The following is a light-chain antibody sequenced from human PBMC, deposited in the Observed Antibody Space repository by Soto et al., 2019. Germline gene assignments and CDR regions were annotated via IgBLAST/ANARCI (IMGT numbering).Light chain of an antibody. CDR3: QRSGTSPQP. J-gene: IGKJ2*01. CDR2: GAS. Sequence: EFVLTQSPGTLSLSPGERATLSCRASERVGSSYLAWYQQKLGQAPRLLIYGASSRATGIPDRFSGSGSGTYFPLTISRVEPEDFAMYYCQRSGTSPQPFGQGTKLEIK. CDR1: ERVGSSY. V-gene: IGKV3-20*01.